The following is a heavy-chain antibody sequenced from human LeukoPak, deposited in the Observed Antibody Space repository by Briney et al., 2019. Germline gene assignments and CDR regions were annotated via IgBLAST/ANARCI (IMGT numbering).Heavy chain of an antibody. CDR1: GYTFTSYY. D-gene: IGHD1-26*01. CDR3: ARESGTYYMAYFDY. Sequence: ASVKVSCKASGYTFTSYYMHWVRQAPGQGLEWMGIINPSGGSTSYAQKFQGRVTMTRDMSASTAYMELSSLRSDDMAVYYCARESGTYYMAYFDYWGQGTLVTVSS. J-gene: IGHJ4*02. CDR2: INPSGGST. V-gene: IGHV1-46*01.